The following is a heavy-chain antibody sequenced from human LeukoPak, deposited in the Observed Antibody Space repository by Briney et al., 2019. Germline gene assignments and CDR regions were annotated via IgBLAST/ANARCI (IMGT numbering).Heavy chain of an antibody. D-gene: IGHD6-6*01. CDR2: ISYDGSNK. CDR3: ARVSRPSIAARPIDY. V-gene: IGHV3-30-3*01. Sequence: GGSLRLSCAASGFTFSSYAMHWVRQAPGKGLEWVAVISYDGSNKYYADSVKGRFTISRDNSKNTQYLQMNSLRAEDTAVYYCARVSRPSIAARPIDYWGQGTLVTVSS. CDR1: GFTFSSYA. J-gene: IGHJ4*02.